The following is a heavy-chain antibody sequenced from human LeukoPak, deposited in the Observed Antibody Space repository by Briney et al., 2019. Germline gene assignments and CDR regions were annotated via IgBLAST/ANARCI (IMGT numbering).Heavy chain of an antibody. V-gene: IGHV3-23*01. J-gene: IGHJ4*02. Sequence: PGGSLRLSCAASGFTFSSYAMSWVRQAPGKGLEWVSAISGSGGSTHYADSVKGRFTISRDNSKNTLYLQMNSLRAEDTAVYYCAKTRGYSGYGHFDYWGQGTLVTVSS. CDR3: AKTRGYSGYGHFDY. D-gene: IGHD5-12*01. CDR1: GFTFSSYA. CDR2: ISGSGGST.